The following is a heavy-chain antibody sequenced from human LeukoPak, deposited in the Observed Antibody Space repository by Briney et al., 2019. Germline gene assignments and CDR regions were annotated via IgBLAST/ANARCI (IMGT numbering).Heavy chain of an antibody. J-gene: IGHJ5*02. CDR1: GGSFSGYY. CDR2: INHSGST. D-gene: IGHD2-15*01. Sequence: PSETLSLTCAVYGGSFSGYYWSWIRQPPGKGLEWIGEINHSGSTNYNPPLKSRVTISVDTSKKQFSLKVSSVTAADTAVYYCAREESGCSGGSCYSDRGPWFDPWGQGTLVTVSS. CDR3: AREESGCSGGSCYSDRGPWFDP. V-gene: IGHV4-34*01.